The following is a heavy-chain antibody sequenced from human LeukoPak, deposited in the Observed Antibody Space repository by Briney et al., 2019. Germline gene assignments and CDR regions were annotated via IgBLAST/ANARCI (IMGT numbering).Heavy chain of an antibody. CDR1: GGSISSGGYY. D-gene: IGHD1-26*01. CDR3: ARESPELGDAFDI. Sequence: SQTLSLTCTVSGGSISSGGYYWSWIRQPPGKGLEWIGYIYHSGSTYYNPSLKSRVTISVDRSKNQFSLKLSSVTAADTAVYYCARESPELGDAFDIWAKGQWSPSLQ. V-gene: IGHV4-30-2*01. J-gene: IGHJ3*02. CDR2: IYHSGST.